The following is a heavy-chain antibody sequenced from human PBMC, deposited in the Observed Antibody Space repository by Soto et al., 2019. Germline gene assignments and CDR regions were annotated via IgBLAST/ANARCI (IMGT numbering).Heavy chain of an antibody. Sequence: ASVKVSCKASGYTFTTYYMHWVRQAPGQGLEWMGIINPSGGSTSYAQKFQGRVTVTRDTSTSTVYMELSSLRSDDTAVYYCARDTGWLGGDYWGQGTLVTVSS. D-gene: IGHD6-19*01. CDR3: ARDTGWLGGDY. CDR1: GYTFTTYY. CDR2: INPSGGST. V-gene: IGHV1-46*01. J-gene: IGHJ4*02.